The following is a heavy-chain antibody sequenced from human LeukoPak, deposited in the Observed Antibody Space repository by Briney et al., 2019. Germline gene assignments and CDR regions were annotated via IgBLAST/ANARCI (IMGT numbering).Heavy chain of an antibody. CDR1: GGTFSSYD. CDR2: IIPIFGTA. V-gene: IGHV1-69*13. CDR3: ARTWRSRRFGELLPLVDP. Sequence: SVKVSCKTSGGTFSSYDINWVRQAPGQGLEWMGGIIPIFGTAKYAQKFQDRVTISADESTSTAYTELSSLRSEDTAVYYCARTWRSRRFGELLPLVDPWGQGTLVTVSS. D-gene: IGHD3-10*01. J-gene: IGHJ5*02.